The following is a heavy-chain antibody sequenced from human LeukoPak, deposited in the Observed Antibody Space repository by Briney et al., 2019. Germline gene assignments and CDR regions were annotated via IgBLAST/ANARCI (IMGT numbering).Heavy chain of an antibody. CDR2: FDPEDGET. CDR3: ATGVANMASIDY. Sequence: ASVEVSCKVSGYTLTELSMHWVRQAPGKGLEWMGGFDPEDGETIYAQKFQGRVTMTEDTSTDTAYMELSSLRSEDTAVYYCATGVANMASIDYWGQGTLVTVSS. V-gene: IGHV1-24*01. CDR1: GYTLTELS. D-gene: IGHD5-24*01. J-gene: IGHJ4*02.